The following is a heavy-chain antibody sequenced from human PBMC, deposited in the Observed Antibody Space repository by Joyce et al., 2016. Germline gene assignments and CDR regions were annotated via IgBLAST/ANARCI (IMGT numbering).Heavy chain of an antibody. CDR1: GFPFRNYA. D-gene: IGHD2-15*01. J-gene: IGHJ5*01. Sequence: EVQLVESGGGLVQRGGSLRLSCSASGFPFRNYAMHWVRQDTGKRPKNVSSMDTNGGTTCYADCVKGRFIISRENSKNTLYLQMSLLRIEDTAIYYCVKGPGEIVVGWFASWGQGTLVAVSS. CDR3: VKGPGEIVVGWFAS. V-gene: IGHV3-64D*06. CDR2: MDTNGGTT.